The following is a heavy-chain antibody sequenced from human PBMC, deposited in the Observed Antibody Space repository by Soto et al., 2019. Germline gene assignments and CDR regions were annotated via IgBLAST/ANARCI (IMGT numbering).Heavy chain of an antibody. CDR2: INHSGRV. D-gene: IGHD3-22*01. V-gene: IGHV4-34*01. CDR1: GGSFSGHS. CDR3: STRTYDTNGYYRFDP. J-gene: IGHJ5*01. Sequence: SETLSLTCAVYGGSFSGHSWTWIRQSPGKGLEWIGDINHSGRVNYSPSLKSRVTISLDTSKNQFSLTLSAVTAADTAMYYCSTRTYDTNGYYRFDPWGQGTLVTVSS.